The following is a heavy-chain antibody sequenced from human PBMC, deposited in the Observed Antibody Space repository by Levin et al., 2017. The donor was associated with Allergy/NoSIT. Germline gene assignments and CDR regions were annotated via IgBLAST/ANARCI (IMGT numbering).Heavy chain of an antibody. V-gene: IGHV3-30-3*01. CDR3: ASKSSSSEYDY. Sequence: PGGSLRLSCAASGFTFSSYAMHWVRQAPGKGLEWVAVISYDGSNKYYADSVKGRFTISRDNSKNTLYLQMNSLRAEDTAVYYCASKSSSSEYDYWAREPWSPSPQ. CDR1: GFTFSSYA. CDR2: ISYDGSNK. J-gene: IGHJ4*02. D-gene: IGHD6-13*01.